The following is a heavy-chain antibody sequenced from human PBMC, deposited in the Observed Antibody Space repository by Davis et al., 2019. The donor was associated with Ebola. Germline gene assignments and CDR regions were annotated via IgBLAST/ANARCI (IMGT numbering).Heavy chain of an antibody. Sequence: PGGSLRLSCAASGFTFSSYSMNWVRQAPGKGLEWVSYISSSSSTIYYADSVKGRFTISRDNSKNTLYLQMNSLRAEDTAVYYCARIQSGHHGMDVWGQGTTVTVSS. CDR1: GFTFSSYS. CDR3: ARIQSGHHGMDV. V-gene: IGHV3-48*01. CDR2: ISSSSSTI. D-gene: IGHD3-10*01. J-gene: IGHJ6*02.